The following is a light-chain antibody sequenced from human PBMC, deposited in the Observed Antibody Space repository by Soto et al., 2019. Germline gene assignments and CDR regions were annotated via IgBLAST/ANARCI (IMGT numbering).Light chain of an antibody. V-gene: IGKV1-12*02. Sequence: DIQMTQSPSSVSASVGDSVTMTCRASQGITNGLAWYQQKPGKAPKPLIYGASSLQSGVPSRFSGGGSGTEFILNFTGLQTEDFATYFSPEGDGFPWRFGHGTRVEMK. J-gene: IGKJ1*01. CDR1: QGITNG. CDR3: PEGDGFPWR. CDR2: GAS.